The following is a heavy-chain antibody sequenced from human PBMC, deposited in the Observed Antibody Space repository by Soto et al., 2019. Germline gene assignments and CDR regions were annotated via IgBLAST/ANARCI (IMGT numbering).Heavy chain of an antibody. CDR3: ARDAPYSYGYDQWGAFDY. CDR2: ISYDGSNK. Sequence: GGSLRLSCAASGFTFSSYAMHWVRQAPGKGLEWVAVISYDGSNKYYADSVKGRFTISRDNSKNTLYLQMNSLRAEDTAVYYCARDAPYSYGYDQWGAFDYWGQGTLVTVSS. J-gene: IGHJ4*02. D-gene: IGHD5-18*01. V-gene: IGHV3-30-3*01. CDR1: GFTFSSYA.